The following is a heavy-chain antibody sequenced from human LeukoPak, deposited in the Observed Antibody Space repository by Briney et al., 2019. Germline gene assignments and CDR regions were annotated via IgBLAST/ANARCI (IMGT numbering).Heavy chain of an antibody. Sequence: SETLPLSCTVSGGSISSYFWSWIRQPPGKGLEWIGHIYYSGSTNYNPSLKSRVTVSVDTSKNQFSLKLRSVTAAHTAVYYCARGAGNYYFYGMDVWGQGTTVTVSS. CDR2: IYYSGST. J-gene: IGHJ6*02. CDR1: GGSISSYF. CDR3: ARGAGNYYFYGMDV. V-gene: IGHV4-59*01.